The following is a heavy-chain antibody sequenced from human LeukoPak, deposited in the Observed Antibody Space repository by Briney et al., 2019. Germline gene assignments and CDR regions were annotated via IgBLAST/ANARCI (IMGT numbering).Heavy chain of an antibody. CDR2: ISDDGSNK. Sequence: PGGSLRFSCAASGFTFSSYGMHWVRQAPGKGLEWVTVISDDGSNKYYADSVKGRFTISRDNSKNTLYLQMNSLRAEDTAVYYCAKDSSYGYPYYFDYWGQGTLVTVSS. J-gene: IGHJ4*02. V-gene: IGHV3-30*18. CDR3: AKDSSYGYPYYFDY. D-gene: IGHD5-18*01. CDR1: GFTFSSYG.